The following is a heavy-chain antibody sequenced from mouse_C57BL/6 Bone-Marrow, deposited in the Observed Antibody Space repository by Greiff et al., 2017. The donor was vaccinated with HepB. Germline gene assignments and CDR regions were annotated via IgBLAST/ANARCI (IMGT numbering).Heavy chain of an antibody. Sequence: EVMLVESGGGLVKPGGSLKLSCAASGFTFSSYAMSWVRQTPEKRLEWVATISDGGSYTYYPDNVKGRFTISRDNAKNNLYLQMSHLKSEDTAMYYCARDELLFDYWGQGTTLTVSS. CDR3: ARDELLFDY. CDR1: GFTFSSYA. J-gene: IGHJ2*01. V-gene: IGHV5-4*01. CDR2: ISDGGSYT.